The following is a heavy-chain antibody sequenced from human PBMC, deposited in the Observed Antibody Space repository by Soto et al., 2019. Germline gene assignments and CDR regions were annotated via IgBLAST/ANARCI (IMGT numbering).Heavy chain of an antibody. V-gene: IGHV4-31*03. D-gene: IGHD2-15*01. J-gene: IGHJ2*01. CDR1: GGSINTGDFY. CDR3: VRYTAVGGGRSDWYFDL. Sequence: QVQLQESGPGLVKPSQTLSLTCTVSGGSINTGDFYWSWIRQHPGKGLEYIGYIYYTWSTYYNPFLMSRVAISVVTSKNQFSLRLTSLNAAATVVYYCVRYTAVGGGRSDWYFDLWGRGTLVAVSS. CDR2: IYYTWST.